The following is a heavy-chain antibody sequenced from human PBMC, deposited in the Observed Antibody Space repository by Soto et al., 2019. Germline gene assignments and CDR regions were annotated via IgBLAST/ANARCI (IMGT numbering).Heavy chain of an antibody. V-gene: IGHV3-7*02. CDR3: ARTYPSTARDFDY. CDR1: GFTFSNYW. Sequence: PGGSLRLSCAASGFTFSNYWMSWVRQAPGKGLEWVANIKQDGGGKHYVDSVKGRFTISRDNADNSLYLQINNLRAEDTAVYYCARTYPSTARDFDYWGQGTLVTVSS. CDR2: IKQDGGGK. D-gene: IGHD6-6*01. J-gene: IGHJ4*02.